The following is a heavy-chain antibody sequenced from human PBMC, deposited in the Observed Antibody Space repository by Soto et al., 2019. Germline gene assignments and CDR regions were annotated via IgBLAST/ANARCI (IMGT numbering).Heavy chain of an antibody. J-gene: IGHJ3*02. CDR1: GFTFSDYY. CDR2: ISTSPSYT. V-gene: IGHV3-11*05. Sequence: QVQLVESGGGLVKPGGSLRLSCAASGFTFSDYYMTWIRQAPGKGLEWVSYISTSPSYTNYADSAKGRFPISRDNAKNYLSLPMNGLRAEDTAVYDCAIHADILSGSDAFAIWGQGTIVTVSS. D-gene: IGHD3-9*01. CDR3: AIHADILSGSDAFAI.